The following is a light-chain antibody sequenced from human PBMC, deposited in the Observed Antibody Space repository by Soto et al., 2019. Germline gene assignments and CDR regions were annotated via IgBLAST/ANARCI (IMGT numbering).Light chain of an antibody. V-gene: IGKV1-5*01. CDR3: QQYNSYSRFT. J-gene: IGKJ3*01. CDR1: QSISSW. Sequence: DIQMTQSPSTLSASVGDRVTLTCRASQSISSWLAWYQQKPGKAPKLLIYDASSLESGVPSRFRGSGSGTEFTLTISSLQPDDFATYYCQQYNSYSRFTFGPGTKVDIK. CDR2: DAS.